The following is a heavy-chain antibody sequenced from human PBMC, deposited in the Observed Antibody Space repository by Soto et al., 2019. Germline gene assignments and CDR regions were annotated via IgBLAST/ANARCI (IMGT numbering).Heavy chain of an antibody. Sequence: QVQLVQSGAEVKKPGASVKVSCKASGYTFTSYGISWVRQAPGQGLEWMGWTSAYNGNTNYGQKLQGRVTMTTDTSTSTAYMELRSLRSDDTAVYYCARQGVGVVVVAASSGPPDYWGQGTLVTVSS. CDR3: ARQGVGVVVVAASSGPPDY. D-gene: IGHD2-15*01. V-gene: IGHV1-18*01. CDR1: GYTFTSYG. J-gene: IGHJ4*02. CDR2: TSAYNGNT.